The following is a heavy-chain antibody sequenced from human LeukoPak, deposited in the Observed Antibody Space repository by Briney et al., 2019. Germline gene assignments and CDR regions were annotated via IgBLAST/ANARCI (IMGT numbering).Heavy chain of an antibody. V-gene: IGHV1-24*01. CDR1: GYTLTELS. D-gene: IGHD6-19*01. J-gene: IGHJ3*02. Sequence: ASVKVSCKVSGYTLTELSMHWVRQAPGKGLEWMGGFDPEDGETIYAQKFQGRVTMTEDTSTDTAYMELSSLRSEDTAVYYCATAQKWLVYDAFDIWGQGTMVTVSS. CDR2: FDPEDGET. CDR3: ATAQKWLVYDAFDI.